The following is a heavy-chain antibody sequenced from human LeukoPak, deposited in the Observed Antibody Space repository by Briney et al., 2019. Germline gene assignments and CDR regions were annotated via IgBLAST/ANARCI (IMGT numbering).Heavy chain of an antibody. CDR1: GGSLIGYY. V-gene: IGHV4-4*07. D-gene: IGHD6-19*01. CDR2: ISSSGST. J-gene: IGHJ4*02. CDR3: ARARSGWYFDY. Sequence: SETLSLTCTISGGSLIGYYWTWIRQPAGKGLEWIGRISSSGSTNYNPPLKSRVTMSVDTSKNQVSLRLSSVTAADTAVYYCARARSGWYFDYWGQGNLVTVSS.